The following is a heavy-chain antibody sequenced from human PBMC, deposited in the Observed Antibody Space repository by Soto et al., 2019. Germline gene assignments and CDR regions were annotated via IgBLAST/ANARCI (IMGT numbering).Heavy chain of an antibody. D-gene: IGHD3-16*01. J-gene: IGHJ4*02. CDR3: ARAVGGPTSNLDY. CDR2: INAGNGNT. V-gene: IGHV1-3*05. CDR1: GYTFTSYA. Sequence: QVQLVQSGAEEKKPGASVKVSCKASGYTFTSYAMHWVRQAPGQRLEWMGWINAGNGNTKYSQKFQGRVTITRDTSASTAYMEMSSLRSEDTAVYYCARAVGGPTSNLDYWGQGTLVTVSS.